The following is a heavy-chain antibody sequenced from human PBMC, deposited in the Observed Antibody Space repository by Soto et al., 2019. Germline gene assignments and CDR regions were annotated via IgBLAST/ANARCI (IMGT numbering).Heavy chain of an antibody. CDR3: AAPPRY. V-gene: IGHV4-59*01. CDR1: GGSISSYY. J-gene: IGHJ4*02. Sequence: PSETLSLTCSVSGGSISSYYCSWFRQPPGKGLEWIGYIYNSGNTNYNPSLRSRVTISVDTSKNQFSLKLTSVTAADTAVYYCAAPPRYWGQGTLVTVS. D-gene: IGHD6-6*01. CDR2: IYNSGNT.